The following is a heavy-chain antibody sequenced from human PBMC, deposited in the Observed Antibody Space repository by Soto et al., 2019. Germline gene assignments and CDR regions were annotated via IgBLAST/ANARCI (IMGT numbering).Heavy chain of an antibody. CDR3: ARDSVDVTRWVFVSPIDY. CDR1: GFMFRNHA. Sequence: QVYLVESGGGVVQPGRSLRLSCAASGFMFRNHAMHWVRQAPGKGLDWVAVLSFDGANDFYADSVKGRFTISRDNSRNTLYLQMDSLRPEDSAVYYCARDSVDVTRWVFVSPIDYWGQGALVTVSS. V-gene: IGHV3-30-3*01. D-gene: IGHD5-12*01. J-gene: IGHJ4*02. CDR2: LSFDGAND.